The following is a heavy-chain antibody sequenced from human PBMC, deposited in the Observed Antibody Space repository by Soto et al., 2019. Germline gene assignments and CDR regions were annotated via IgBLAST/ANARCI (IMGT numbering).Heavy chain of an antibody. J-gene: IGHJ4*02. CDR1: GFTLRSYW. D-gene: IGHD4-17*01. CDR3: ARATDDYGDPLDY. Sequence: GEPLRRSYSGSGFTLRSYWMHWVRQAPGKGLVWVSRINSDGSSTSYADSVKGRFTISRDNAKNTLYLQMNSLRAEDTAVYYCARATDDYGDPLDYWGKGTLVTVSS. V-gene: IGHV3-74*01. CDR2: INSDGSST.